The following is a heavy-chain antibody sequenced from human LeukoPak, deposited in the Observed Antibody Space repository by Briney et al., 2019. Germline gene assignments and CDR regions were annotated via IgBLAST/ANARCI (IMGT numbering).Heavy chain of an antibody. CDR2: ISAYNGNT. D-gene: IGHD6-6*01. Sequence: ASVKVSCKASGYTFTSYGISWVRQAPGQGLEWMGWISAYNGNTNYAQKLQGRVTMTTDTSTSTGYMELRSLRSDDTAVYYCARDRGYSSSSPRSDYMDVWGKGTTVTVSS. CDR3: ARDRGYSSSSPRSDYMDV. V-gene: IGHV1-18*01. CDR1: GYTFTSYG. J-gene: IGHJ6*03.